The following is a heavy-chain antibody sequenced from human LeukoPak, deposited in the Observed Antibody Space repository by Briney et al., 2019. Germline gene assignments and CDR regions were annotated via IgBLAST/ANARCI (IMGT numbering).Heavy chain of an antibody. V-gene: IGHV3-20*04. Sequence: SGGSLRLSCAASGFTFDDYGMSWVRQAPGKGLEWVSGINWNGGSTGYADSVKGRFTISRDNSKNTLYLQMNSLRAEDTAVYYCAKDSSGRFDYWGQGTLVTVSS. CDR1: GFTFDDYG. D-gene: IGHD6-19*01. CDR2: INWNGGST. J-gene: IGHJ4*02. CDR3: AKDSSGRFDY.